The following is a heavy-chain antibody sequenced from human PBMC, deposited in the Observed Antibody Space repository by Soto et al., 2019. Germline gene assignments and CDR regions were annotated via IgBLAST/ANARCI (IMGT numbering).Heavy chain of an antibody. CDR1: GYIFSDYY. Sequence: QGQLVESGGGLVQPGGSLRLSCAASGYIFSDYYMTWIRQAPGKGLAWVSYISTSVTIISYADSVKGRFTISRDDAKNSRYMQMNRLGADDAAIYYCARAGGSGWSLDYWGQGTLVTVSS. J-gene: IGHJ4*02. CDR3: ARAGGSGWSLDY. V-gene: IGHV3-11*01. D-gene: IGHD6-19*01. CDR2: ISTSVTII.